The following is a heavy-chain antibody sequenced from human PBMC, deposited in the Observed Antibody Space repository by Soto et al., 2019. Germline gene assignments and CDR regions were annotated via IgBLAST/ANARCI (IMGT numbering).Heavy chain of an antibody. CDR1: GDTFIGNY. CDR3: ARASAAATSWFVY. Sequence: QAQLVQSGAEVKKPGAAVKVSCRVSGDTFIGNYIHWLRQAPGQGLEWMGWFNPHTGGANSAQNFQGRVTMSRDTSISSVFMELNGLTSDDTAVYYCARASAAATSWFVYWGQGTLVAVSS. V-gene: IGHV1-2*02. CDR2: FNPHTGGA. D-gene: IGHD2-15*01. J-gene: IGHJ4*02.